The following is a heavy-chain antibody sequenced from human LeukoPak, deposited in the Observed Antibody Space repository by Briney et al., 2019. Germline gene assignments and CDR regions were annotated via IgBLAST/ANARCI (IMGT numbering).Heavy chain of an antibody. Sequence: GSLRLSCAASGFTFSSYGMHWVRQAPGKGLEWVAFIRYDGSNKYYADSVKGRFTISRDNSKNTLYLQMNSPRAEDTAVYYCAKEPEYYYGSGSYAPVDYWGQGTLVTVSS. D-gene: IGHD3-10*01. CDR3: AKEPEYYYGSGSYAPVDY. CDR2: IRYDGSNK. CDR1: GFTFSSYG. J-gene: IGHJ4*02. V-gene: IGHV3-30*02.